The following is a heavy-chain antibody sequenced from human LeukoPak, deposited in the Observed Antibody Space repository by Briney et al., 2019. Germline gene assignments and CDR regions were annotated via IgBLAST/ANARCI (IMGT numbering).Heavy chain of an antibody. CDR2: IYSGGST. CDR3: ARDSQYGGNLRLDP. CDR1: GFTASSNY. D-gene: IGHD4-23*01. J-gene: IGHJ5*02. V-gene: IGHV3-66*01. Sequence: GGSLRLSCAASGFTASSNYMSWVRQAPGKGLEWVSVIYSGGSTYYADSVKGRFTISRDNSKNALYLQMNSLRAEDTAVYYCARDSQYGGNLRLDPWGQGTLVTVSS.